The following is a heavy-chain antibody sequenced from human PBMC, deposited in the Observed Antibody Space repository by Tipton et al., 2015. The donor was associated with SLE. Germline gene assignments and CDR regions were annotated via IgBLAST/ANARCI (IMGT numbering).Heavy chain of an antibody. CDR3: ARVDTAMAGFDY. D-gene: IGHD5-18*01. J-gene: IGHJ4*02. V-gene: IGHV3-48*02. Sequence: GSLRLSCAASGFTFSSYNMNWVRQAPGKGLEWVSYISSSSSTIYYADSVKGRFTISRDNAKKSLYPQMNSLRDEDTAVYYCARVDTAMAGFDYWGQGTLVTVSS. CDR2: ISSSSSTI. CDR1: GFTFSSYN.